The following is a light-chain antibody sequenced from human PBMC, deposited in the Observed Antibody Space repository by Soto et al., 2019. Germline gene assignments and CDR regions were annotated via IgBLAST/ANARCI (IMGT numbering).Light chain of an antibody. Sequence: QPVLTPPHSAXGTTGQRVTSSCSXSSSNIGSSPVHSFQQPAGTARKDLISTTNQRPAGGPERFPGSKAGTSASTANSGLQSEDEADYYCAAWHDSLNGHVFGTGTKVTVL. CDR2: TTN. J-gene: IGLJ1*01. V-gene: IGLV1-44*01. CDR1: SSNIGSSP. CDR3: AAWHDSLNGHV.